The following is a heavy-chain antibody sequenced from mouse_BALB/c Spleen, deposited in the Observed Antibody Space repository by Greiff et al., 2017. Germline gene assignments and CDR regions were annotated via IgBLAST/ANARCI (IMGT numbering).Heavy chain of an antibody. CDR3: ASYYYGGAMDY. CDR2: IWSGGST. V-gene: IGHV2-2*02. J-gene: IGHJ4*01. D-gene: IGHD1-1*01. Sequence: VQLQQSGPGLVQPSQSLSITCTVSGFSLTSYGVHWVRQSPGKGLEWLGVIWSGGSTDYNAAFISRLSISKDNSKSQVFFKMNSLQANDTAIYYCASYYYGGAMDYWGQGTSVTVSS. CDR1: GFSLTSYG.